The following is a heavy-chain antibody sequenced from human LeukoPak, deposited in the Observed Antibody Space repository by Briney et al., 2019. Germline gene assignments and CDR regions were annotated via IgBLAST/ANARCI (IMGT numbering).Heavy chain of an antibody. J-gene: IGHJ6*03. Sequence: GASVKVSCKASGYTFTSYGISWVRQAPGQGLEWMGWISAYNGNTNYAQKLQGRVTMTTDTSTSTAYMELRSLRSDDTAVYYCARVRTYSSGWYLVPMDMDVWGKGTTVTVSS. CDR2: ISAYNGNT. D-gene: IGHD6-19*01. V-gene: IGHV1-18*01. CDR1: GYTFTSYG. CDR3: ARVRTYSSGWYLVPMDMDV.